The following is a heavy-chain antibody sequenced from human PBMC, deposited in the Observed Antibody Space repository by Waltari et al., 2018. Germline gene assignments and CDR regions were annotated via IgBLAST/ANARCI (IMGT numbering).Heavy chain of an antibody. D-gene: IGHD2-21*01. V-gene: IGHV3-74*01. Sequence: EVQLVESGGGLVQPGGSLRLSCAASGFTFSDYWMQWVRQVPGKGLLWFSHVNRAWTGSSYADSVKGRFTISRDNARNILYLQMNRLTVEDTAVYYCARDTPGDGIDYWGQGTLVTVSP. CDR3: ARDTPGDGIDY. J-gene: IGHJ4*02. CDR2: VNRAWTGS. CDR1: GFTFSDYW.